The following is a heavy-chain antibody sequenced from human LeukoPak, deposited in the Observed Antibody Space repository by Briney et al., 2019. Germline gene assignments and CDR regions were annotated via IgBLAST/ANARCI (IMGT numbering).Heavy chain of an antibody. V-gene: IGHV3-30-3*01. CDR2: ISYDGSNK. CDR3: ARDSIVLMVYARYGMDV. Sequence: GGSLRLSCAASGFTFSSYAMHWVRQAPGKGLEWVAVISYDGSNKYYADSVKGRFTISRDNSKNTLYLQMNSLRAEDTAVYYCARDSIVLMVYARYGMDVWGQGTTVTVSS. CDR1: GFTFSSYA. J-gene: IGHJ6*02. D-gene: IGHD2-8*01.